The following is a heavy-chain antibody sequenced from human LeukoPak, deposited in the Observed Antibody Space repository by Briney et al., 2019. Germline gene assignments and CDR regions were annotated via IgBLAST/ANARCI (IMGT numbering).Heavy chain of an antibody. CDR1: GGSISSYY. CDR2: IYTSGST. D-gene: IGHD1-26*01. CDR3: ARNGGSGTYYDGSFDY. Sequence: SETLSLTCTVSGGSISSYYWSWLRQSAGKGLEWIGRIYTSGSTNYNPSLKSRVTMSVDTSKNQFSLKLSSVTAADTAVYYCARNGGSGTYYDGSFDYWGQGTLVTVSS. J-gene: IGHJ4*02. V-gene: IGHV4-4*07.